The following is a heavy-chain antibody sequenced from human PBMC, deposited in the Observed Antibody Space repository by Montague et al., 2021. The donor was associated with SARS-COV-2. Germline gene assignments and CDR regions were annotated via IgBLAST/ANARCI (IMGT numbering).Heavy chain of an antibody. CDR2: INHSGST. J-gene: IGHJ5*01. Sequence: SETLSLTCAVYGGSFSGYYWSWIRQPPGKGLEWIGGINHSGSTNYNPSLKSRVTISVDTSKNQFSLNLKSVTAADTAVYYCARDSGRYFDSGSYNWLDSWGQGTLVTVSS. CDR3: ARDSGRYFDSGSYNWLDS. CDR1: GGSFSGYY. V-gene: IGHV4-34*01. D-gene: IGHD3-10*01.